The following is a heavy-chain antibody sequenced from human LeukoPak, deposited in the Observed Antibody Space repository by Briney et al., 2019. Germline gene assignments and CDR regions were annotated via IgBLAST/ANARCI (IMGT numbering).Heavy chain of an antibody. CDR2: INPNSGGS. CDR3: ARDGGQHLGVVDF. Sequence: ASVKVSCKASGYTFTDYYMHWVRQAPGQGLEWMGWINPNSGGSIFPQKFQGRVTMTRDTSISTAYMELSSLRSDDTAMYYCARDGGQHLGVVDFWGQGTLVTVSS. D-gene: IGHD2-2*01. V-gene: IGHV1-2*02. CDR1: GYTFTDYY. J-gene: IGHJ4*02.